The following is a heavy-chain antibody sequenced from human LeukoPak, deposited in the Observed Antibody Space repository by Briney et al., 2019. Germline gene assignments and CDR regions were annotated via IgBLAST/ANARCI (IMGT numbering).Heavy chain of an antibody. CDR2: TWYDGSNK. J-gene: IGHJ6*02. Sequence: GGSLRLSCAASGFTFSSYGMHWVRQAPGKGLEWVAVTWYDGSNKYYADSVKGRFTISRDNSKNTLYLQMNSLRAEDTAEYYCARADYDFWSGYYKSYYYGMDVWGQGTTVTVSS. CDR3: ARADYDFWSGYYKSYYYGMDV. V-gene: IGHV3-33*01. CDR1: GFTFSSYG. D-gene: IGHD3-3*01.